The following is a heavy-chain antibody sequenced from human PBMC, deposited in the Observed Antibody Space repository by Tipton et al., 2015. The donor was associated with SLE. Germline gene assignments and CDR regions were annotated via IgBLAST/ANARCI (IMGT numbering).Heavy chain of an antibody. D-gene: IGHD2-21*01. Sequence: LRLSCTVSLYSIGSGFYWDWVRQAPGKGLEWVATMHHNGSTNYNPSLKSRVTISEDTSKNQFSLKLTSVTAADTAIYYCVRGHPHIVVLIGGGWFDPWGQGTLVTVSS. V-gene: IGHV4-38-2*02. CDR3: VRGHPHIVVLIGGGWFDP. CDR1: LYSIGSGFY. CDR2: MHHNGST. J-gene: IGHJ5*02.